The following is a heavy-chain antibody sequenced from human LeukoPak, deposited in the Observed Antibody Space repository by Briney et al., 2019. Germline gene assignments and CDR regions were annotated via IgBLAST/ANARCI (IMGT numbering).Heavy chain of an antibody. D-gene: IGHD3-10*01. CDR1: GFTVSSNY. CDR3: ARDRAYYYGSGSYSRGFDFDY. J-gene: IGHJ4*02. CDR2: IYSGGST. V-gene: IGHV3-53*01. Sequence: GGSLRLSCAASGFTVSSNYMSWVRQAPGKGLEWVSVIYSGGSTYYADSVKGRFTISRDNSKNTLYLQMNSLRAEDTAVYYCARDRAYYYGSGSYSRGFDFDYWGQGTTVTVSS.